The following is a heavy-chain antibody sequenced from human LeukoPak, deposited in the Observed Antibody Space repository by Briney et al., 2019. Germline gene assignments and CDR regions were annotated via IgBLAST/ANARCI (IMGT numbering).Heavy chain of an antibody. J-gene: IGHJ5*02. CDR1: GGSFSGYY. Sequence: SETLSLTCAVYGGSFSGYYWSWIRQPPGKGLEWIGEINHSGSTNYNPSLKSRVTISVDTSKNQFSLKLSSVTAADTAVYYCARDFYDSSGYLSQNWFDPWGQGTLVTVSS. CDR3: ARDFYDSSGYLSQNWFDP. D-gene: IGHD3-22*01. V-gene: IGHV4-34*01. CDR2: INHSGST.